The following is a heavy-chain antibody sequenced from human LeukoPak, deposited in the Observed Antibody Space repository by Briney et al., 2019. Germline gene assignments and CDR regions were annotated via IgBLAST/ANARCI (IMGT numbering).Heavy chain of an antibody. CDR2: ISSSSSTI. CDR1: GFTFSSYA. V-gene: IGHV3-48*01. J-gene: IGHJ3*02. CDR3: ARDTKYYYDSSGPGDAFDI. D-gene: IGHD3-22*01. Sequence: GGSLRLSCAASGFTFSSYAMSWVRQAPGKGLEWVSYISSSSSTIYYADSVKGRFTISRDNAKNSLYLQMNSLRAEDTAVYYCARDTKYYYDSSGPGDAFDIWGQGTMVTVSS.